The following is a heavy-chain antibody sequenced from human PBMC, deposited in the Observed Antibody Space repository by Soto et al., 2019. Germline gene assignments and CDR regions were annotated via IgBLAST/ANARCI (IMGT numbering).Heavy chain of an antibody. D-gene: IGHD6-13*01. CDR1: GGSSISSSYY. V-gene: IGHV4-39*01. J-gene: IGHJ4*02. CDR3: ARRPLIAAAGTGGFDY. Sequence: PSETLSHTCTVSGGSSISSSYYWGWIRKPPGKGLEWIGSIYYSGSTYYNPSLKSRVTISVDTSKNQFSLKLSSVTAADTAVYYCARRPLIAAAGTGGFDYWGQGTLVTVSS. CDR2: IYYSGST.